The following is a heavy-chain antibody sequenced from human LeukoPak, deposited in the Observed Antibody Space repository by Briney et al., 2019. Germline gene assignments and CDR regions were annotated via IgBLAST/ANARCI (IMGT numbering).Heavy chain of an antibody. J-gene: IGHJ5*02. CDR3: TTDLMMTFGGVIVPGA. Sequence: GGSLRLSCAASGFTFSNAWMNWVRQAPGKGLEWVGRIRSKYDGGTTYYAESVKGRFTISRDDSKNTLYLQMNSLKTEDTAVYYCTTDLMMTFGGVIVPGAWGQGTLVTVSS. CDR1: GFTFSNAW. D-gene: IGHD3-16*02. V-gene: IGHV3-15*01. CDR2: IRSKYDGGTT.